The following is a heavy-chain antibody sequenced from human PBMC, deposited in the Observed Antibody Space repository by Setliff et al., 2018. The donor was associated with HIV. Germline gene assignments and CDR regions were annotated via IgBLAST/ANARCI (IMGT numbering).Heavy chain of an antibody. CDR2: VHPGNSET. V-gene: IGHV5-51*01. CDR1: GYSFTNFW. CDR3: ATLQPDSVDV. Sequence: LGESLTISCKASGYSFTNFWIGWVRQMPGEGLEWMGIVHPGNSETRYSLPFEGQVTISADRSITTAFLQWSSLKASDTAIYYCATLQPDSVDVWGQGTTVTVSS. J-gene: IGHJ6*02.